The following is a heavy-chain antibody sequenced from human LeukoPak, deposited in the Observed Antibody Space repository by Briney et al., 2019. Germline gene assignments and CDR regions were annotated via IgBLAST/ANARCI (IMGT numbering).Heavy chain of an antibody. D-gene: IGHD2-15*01. CDR1: GGSLSSSSYY. CDR2: IYYSGST. CDR3: ASLYCSGGSCYSPPLYYGMDV. Sequence: SETLSLTCTVSGGSLSSSSYYWGWIRQPPGKGLEWIGSIYYSGSTYDNPSRKSRVTISVNTSKNHFALKLSAVDPTETTGSFCASLYCSGGSCYSPPLYYGMDVWGQGTTVTVSS. J-gene: IGHJ6*02. V-gene: IGHV4-39*02.